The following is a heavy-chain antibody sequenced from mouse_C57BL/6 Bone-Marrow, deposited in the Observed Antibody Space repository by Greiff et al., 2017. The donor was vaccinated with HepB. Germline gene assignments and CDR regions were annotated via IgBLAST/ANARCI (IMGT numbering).Heavy chain of an antibody. V-gene: IGHV1-61*01. CDR2: IYPSAIET. D-gene: IGHD2-12*01. CDR3: ARCGDYSNDGGIGAMDY. J-gene: IGHJ4*01. CDR1: GYTFTSYW. Sequence: QVQLQQPGAELVRPGSSVTLSCKASGYTFTSYWMDWVKQRPGQGLEWIGNIYPSAIETHYNHKFKDKATLTVYKSSSTAYMQLSSLTSEDSAVYYCARCGDYSNDGGIGAMDYWGQGTSVTVSS.